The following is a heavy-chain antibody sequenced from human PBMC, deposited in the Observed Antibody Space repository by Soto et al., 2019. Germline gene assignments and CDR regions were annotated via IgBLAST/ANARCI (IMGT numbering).Heavy chain of an antibody. J-gene: IGHJ5*02. Sequence: SETLSLTCTVSGASISGYYWSWIRKPAGKGLEWIGRIYATGTTDYNPSLKSRVMMSVDTSKKQFSLKLRSVTAADTAVYYCVRDGTKTLRDWFDPWGQGISVTVSS. CDR1: GASISGYY. CDR2: IYATGTT. V-gene: IGHV4-4*07. CDR3: VRDGTKTLRDWFDP. D-gene: IGHD1-1*01.